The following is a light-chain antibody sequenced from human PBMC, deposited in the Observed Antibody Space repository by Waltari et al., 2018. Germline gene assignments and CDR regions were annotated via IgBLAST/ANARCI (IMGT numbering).Light chain of an antibody. CDR3: QQSYSTPRT. CDR2: AAS. J-gene: IGKJ2*02. CDR1: QGISSY. V-gene: IGKV1-39*01. Sequence: DIQMTQSPSSLSASAGDRVTITCRASQGISSYLNWYQQKPGKAPKLLIYAASSLQSGVPSRFSGSGSGTDFTLTISSLQPEDFATYYCQQSYSTPRTFGQGTKLEIK.